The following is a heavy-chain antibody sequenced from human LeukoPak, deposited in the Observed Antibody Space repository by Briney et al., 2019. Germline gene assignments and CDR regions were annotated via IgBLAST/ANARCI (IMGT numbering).Heavy chain of an antibody. CDR3: ANPPRLRPGYYYYMDV. Sequence: GGSLRLSGAASGFAASGFTFSTFGMHWVRQAPGKGLECVAFIRYEGVTKYYADSVKGRFTISRDNSKNPLYLQMNSLRAEDTAVYYCANPPRLRPGYYYYMDVWGKGTTVTVSS. J-gene: IGHJ6*03. V-gene: IGHV3-30*02. CDR1: GFTFSTFG. CDR2: IRYEGVTK.